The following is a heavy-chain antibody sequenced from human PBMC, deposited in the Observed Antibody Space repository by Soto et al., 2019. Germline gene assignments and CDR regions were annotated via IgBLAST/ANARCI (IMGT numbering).Heavy chain of an antibody. V-gene: IGHV4-34*01. D-gene: IGHD4-17*01. CDR3: ARRFYGDYYFDY. J-gene: IGHJ4*02. CDR1: GGSFSGYY. CDR2: INHSGST. Sequence: PSETLSLTCAVYGGSFSGYYWSWIRQPPGKGLEWIGEINHSGSTNYNPSLKSRVTISVDTSKNQFSLKLSSVTAADTAVYYCARRFYGDYYFDYWGQGTQVTVSS.